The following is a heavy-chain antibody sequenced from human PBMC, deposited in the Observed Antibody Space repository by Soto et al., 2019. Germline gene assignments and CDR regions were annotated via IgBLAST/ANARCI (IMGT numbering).Heavy chain of an antibody. V-gene: IGHV4-34*01. CDR1: GGSFSGYY. Sequence: SETLSLTCAVYGGSFSGYYWSWIRQPPGKGLEWIGEINHSGSTNYNPSLKSRVTISVDTSKNQFSLKLSSVTAADTAVYYCARGPGFMVRGLGYFQHWGQGTLVTVSS. CDR3: ARGPGFMVRGLGYFQH. CDR2: INHSGST. D-gene: IGHD3-10*01. J-gene: IGHJ1*01.